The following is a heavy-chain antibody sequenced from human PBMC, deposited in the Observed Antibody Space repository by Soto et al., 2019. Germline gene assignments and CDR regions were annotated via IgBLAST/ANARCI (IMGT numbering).Heavy chain of an antibody. CDR2: ITWNSGNI. D-gene: IGHD2-2*01. J-gene: IGHJ4*01. Sequence: EVQLVESGGGLVWPGRSLRLSCTASGFTFDEYAMHWVRQAPGRGLEWVSGITWNSGNIAYADSVKGRFTIARDDDNNSLYLQMNSLRPEDTALYYCVKASYADFHRVLSTAEYFFDYWGHGTLVTVSS. CDR3: VKASYADFHRVLSTAEYFFDY. V-gene: IGHV3-9*01. CDR1: GFTFDEYA.